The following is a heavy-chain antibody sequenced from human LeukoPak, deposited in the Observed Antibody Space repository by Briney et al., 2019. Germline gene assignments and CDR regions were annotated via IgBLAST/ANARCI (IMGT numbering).Heavy chain of an antibody. D-gene: IGHD3-10*01. CDR3: ARASDISWPFEN. V-gene: IGHV1-18*01. Sequence: ASVKVSCKTSGYSFSNYGIVWVRQAPGQGLGWMGWISAKNGNTKNSQKVQGRVALTTDSSTNIAYLDLRSLRFDDTAVYFCARASDISWPFENWGQGTLVTVSS. CDR1: GYSFSNYG. J-gene: IGHJ4*02. CDR2: ISAKNGNT.